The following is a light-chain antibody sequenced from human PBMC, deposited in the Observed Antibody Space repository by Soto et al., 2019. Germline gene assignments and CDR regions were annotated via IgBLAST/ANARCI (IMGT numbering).Light chain of an antibody. V-gene: IGLV2-11*01. CDR3: CSYAGSYTYV. J-gene: IGLJ1*01. Sequence: QFVLTQPRSVSGSPGQSVTISCPGTSSDVGGYNYVSWYQQHPGKAPQLMIYDVSKRPSGVPDRFSVSKSGNTACLTISGLQSEDEADYYCCSYAGSYTYVFGNGTKVTVL. CDR1: SSDVGGYNY. CDR2: DVS.